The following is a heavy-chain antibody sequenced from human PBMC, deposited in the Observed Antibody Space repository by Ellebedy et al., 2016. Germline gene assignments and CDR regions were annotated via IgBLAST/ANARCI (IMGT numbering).Heavy chain of an antibody. CDR1: GGSISSYY. V-gene: IGHV4-59*01. CDR2: IYYSGST. Sequence: SETLSLTCTVSGGSISSYYWSWIRQPPGKGLEWIGYIYYSGSTNYNPSLKSRVTISVDTSKNQFPLKLSSVTAADTAVYYCARDRGYSTGWWSAFDIWGQGSVVTISS. CDR3: ARDRGYSTGWWSAFDI. J-gene: IGHJ3*02. D-gene: IGHD2-8*02.